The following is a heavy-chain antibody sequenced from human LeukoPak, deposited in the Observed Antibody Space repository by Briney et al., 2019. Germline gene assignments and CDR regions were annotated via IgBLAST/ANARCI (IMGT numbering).Heavy chain of an antibody. CDR1: GFTFSSYG. J-gene: IGHJ4*02. CDR2: ISYDGSNK. V-gene: IGHV3-30*18. Sequence: GVSLRLSCAASGFTFSSYGMHWVRQAPGKGLEWVAVISYDGSNKYYADSVKGRFTISRDNSKNTLYLQMNSLRAEDTAVYYCAKDRALMVRGGGGLDYWGQGTLVTVSS. D-gene: IGHD3-10*01. CDR3: AKDRALMVRGGGGLDY.